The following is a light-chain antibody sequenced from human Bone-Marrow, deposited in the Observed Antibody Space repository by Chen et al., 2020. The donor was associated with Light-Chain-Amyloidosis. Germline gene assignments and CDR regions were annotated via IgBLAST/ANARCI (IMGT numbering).Light chain of an antibody. CDR3: QSADSSGTYEVI. CDR1: DLPTKY. Sequence: SYELTQPPSVSVSPGQTARITCSGDDLPTKYAYWYQQKPDQAPVLVIHRDTERPSGISERFSGSSSGTTATLTISGSQAEDEADYPCQSADSSGTYEVIFGGGTKLTVL. CDR2: RDT. V-gene: IGLV3-25*03. J-gene: IGLJ2*01.